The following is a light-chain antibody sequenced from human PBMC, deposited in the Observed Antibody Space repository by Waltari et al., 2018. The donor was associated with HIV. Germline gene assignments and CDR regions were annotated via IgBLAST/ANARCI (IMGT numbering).Light chain of an antibody. V-gene: IGLV2-23*01. CDR2: EGS. J-gene: IGLJ3*02. CDR1: SSDVGSYNL. Sequence: QSALTQPASVSGSPGQSITIPCTGTSSDVGSYNLFSWYQQYPGKAPKLMIYEGSKRPSGVSNRFSGSKSGNTASLTISGLQAEDEADYYCCSYAGSSTWVFGGGTKLTVL. CDR3: CSYAGSSTWV.